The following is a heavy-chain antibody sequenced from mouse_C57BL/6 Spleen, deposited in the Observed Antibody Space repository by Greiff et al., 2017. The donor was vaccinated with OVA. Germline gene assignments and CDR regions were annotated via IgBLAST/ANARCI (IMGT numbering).Heavy chain of an antibody. CDR2: IDPENGDT. D-gene: IGHD3-2*02. CDR3: TDSSGLDY. Sequence: VHVKQSGAELVRPGASVKLSCTASGFNIKDDYMHWVKQRPEQGLEWIGWIDPENGDTEYASKFQGKATITADTSSNTAYLQLSSLTSEDTAVYYCTDSSGLDYWGQGTTLTVSS. CDR1: GFNIKDDY. J-gene: IGHJ2*01. V-gene: IGHV14-4*01.